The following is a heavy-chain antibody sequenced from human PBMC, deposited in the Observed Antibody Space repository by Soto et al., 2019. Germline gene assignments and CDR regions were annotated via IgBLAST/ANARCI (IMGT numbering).Heavy chain of an antibody. V-gene: IGHV4-34*01. CDR3: ARGRTNYYYHYYMDV. J-gene: IGHJ6*03. CDR2: IKHSGST. Sequence: QVQLQQWGAGLLKPSETLSLTCAVYGGSFSGYYWSWIRQPPGKGLEWIGEIKHSGSTNYNPSLKTRVTISVDTSKNQFPMKLSSVTAADTAVYYCARGRTNYYYHYYMDVWGKGTTVTVSS. D-gene: IGHD2-8*01. CDR1: GGSFSGYY.